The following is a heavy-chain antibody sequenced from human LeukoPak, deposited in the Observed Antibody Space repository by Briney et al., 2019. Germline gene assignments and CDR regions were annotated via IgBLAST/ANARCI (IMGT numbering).Heavy chain of an antibody. V-gene: IGHV1-69*13. J-gene: IGHJ3*02. CDR3: ARPRYCSSTSCPDAFDI. CDR1: GGTFISYA. D-gene: IGHD2-2*01. CDR2: IIPIFGTA. Sequence: SVKVSCKASGGTFISYAISWVRQAPGQGLEWMGGIIPIFGTANYAQKFQGRVTITADESTSTAYMELSSLRSEDTAVYYCARPRYCSSTSCPDAFDIWGQGTMVTVSS.